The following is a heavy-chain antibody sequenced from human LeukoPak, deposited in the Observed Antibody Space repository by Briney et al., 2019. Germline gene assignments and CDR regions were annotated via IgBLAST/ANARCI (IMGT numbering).Heavy chain of an antibody. V-gene: IGHV1-8*01. CDR2: MNPNSGNT. J-gene: IGHJ4*02. D-gene: IGHD6-19*01. CDR1: GYTFTSYD. Sequence: ASVKVSCKASGYTFTSYDINWVRQATGQGLEWMGWMNPNSGNTGYAQKFQGRVTMTEDTSTDTAYMELSSLRSEDTAVYYCATHRPIYSSGWYRYYFDYWGQGTLVTVSS. CDR3: ATHRPIYSSGWYRYYFDY.